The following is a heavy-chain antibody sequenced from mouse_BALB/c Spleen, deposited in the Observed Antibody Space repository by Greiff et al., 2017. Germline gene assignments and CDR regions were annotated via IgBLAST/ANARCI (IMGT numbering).Heavy chain of an antibody. J-gene: IGHJ4*01. D-gene: IGHD2-4*01. CDR3: ARSPSMITTKRDYYAMDY. CDR2: ISSGSSTI. CDR1: GFTFSSFG. Sequence: EVKLMESGGGLVQPGGSRKLSCAASGFTFSSFGMHWVRQAPEKGLEWVAYISSGSSTIYYADTVKGRFTISRDNPKNTLFLQMTSLRSEDTAMYYCARSPSMITTKRDYYAMDYWGQGTSVTVSS. V-gene: IGHV5-17*02.